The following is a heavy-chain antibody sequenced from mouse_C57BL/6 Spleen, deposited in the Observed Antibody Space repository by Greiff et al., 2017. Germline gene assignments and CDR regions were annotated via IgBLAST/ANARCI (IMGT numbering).Heavy chain of an antibody. CDR1: GYTFTSYW. D-gene: IGHD2-5*01. CDR3: ARGDSNYFDY. V-gene: IGHV1-50*01. CDR2: IDPSDSYT. Sequence: QVQLQQPGAELVKPGASVKLSCKASGYTFTSYWMQWVKQRPGQGLEWIGEIDPSDSYTNYNQKFKGKATLTVDTSSSTAYMQHISLTSEDSAVYYCARGDSNYFDYWGQGTTLTVSS. J-gene: IGHJ2*01.